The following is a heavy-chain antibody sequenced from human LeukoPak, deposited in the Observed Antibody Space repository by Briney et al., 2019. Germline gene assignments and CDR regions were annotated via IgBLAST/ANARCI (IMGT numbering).Heavy chain of an antibody. V-gene: IGHV3-23*01. Sequence: GGSLRLSCAASGFTFSSYAISWVRQAPGKGLEWVSAISGSGGSTYYADSVKGRFTISRDNSKNTLYLQMNSLRAEDTAVYYCTFRITMVRGVSVFDYWGQGTLVTVSS. J-gene: IGHJ4*02. CDR2: ISGSGGST. CDR3: TFRITMVRGVSVFDY. CDR1: GFTFSSYA. D-gene: IGHD3-10*01.